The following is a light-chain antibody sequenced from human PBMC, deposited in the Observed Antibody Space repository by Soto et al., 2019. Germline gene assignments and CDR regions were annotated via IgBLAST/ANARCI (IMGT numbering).Light chain of an antibody. CDR3: SSYTRSSTRV. CDR1: SSDVGGYNY. J-gene: IGLJ2*01. V-gene: IGLV2-14*01. CDR2: DVS. Sequence: SVLTQPASVSGSPGQSITISCTGTSSDVGGYNYVSRYQQHPGKAPKLMIYDVSNRPSGVSDRFSGSKSGNTASLTISGLQAEDEADYYCSSYTRSSTRVFGGGTKVTVL.